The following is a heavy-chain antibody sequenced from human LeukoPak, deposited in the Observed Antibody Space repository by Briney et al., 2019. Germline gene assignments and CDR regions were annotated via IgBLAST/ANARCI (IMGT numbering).Heavy chain of an antibody. J-gene: IGHJ3*02. Sequence: SVKVSCKASGGTFSSYAISWVRQAPGQGLEWMGGIIPIFGTANYAQKFQGRVTITADESTSTAYMELSSLRSEDTAVYYCARPVLNYDRRSAFDIWGQGTMVTVSS. CDR2: IIPIFGTA. CDR3: ARPVLNYDRRSAFDI. D-gene: IGHD3-22*01. CDR1: GGTFSSYA. V-gene: IGHV1-69*13.